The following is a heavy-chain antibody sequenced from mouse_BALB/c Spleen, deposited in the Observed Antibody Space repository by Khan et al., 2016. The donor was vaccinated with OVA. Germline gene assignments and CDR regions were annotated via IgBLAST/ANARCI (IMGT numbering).Heavy chain of an antibody. V-gene: IGHV5-17*02. CDR3: ASGYGWVLNY. CDR1: GFTFSSYG. J-gene: IGHJ4*01. Sequence: EVELVESGGGLVQPGGSRKLSCAASGFTFSSYGMHWVRQAPEKGLEWVAFISSGSRTIYYTDTVKGRFTISRDNPKNTLFLQMTSLRSEDSAMYYCASGYGWVLNYWCQGTSVTGSS. D-gene: IGHD1-1*01. CDR2: ISSGSRTI.